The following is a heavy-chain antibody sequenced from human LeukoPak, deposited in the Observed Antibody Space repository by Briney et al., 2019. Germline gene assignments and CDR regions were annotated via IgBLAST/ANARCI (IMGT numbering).Heavy chain of an antibody. Sequence: PGGSLRLSCAASRFTFSTYAMSWVRQAPGKGLEWVSTISGSGDNTYYADSVKGWFTISRDNSKNTLYLQMNSLRAEDTAVYYCAKVATRYGVSWGQGTLVTVSS. D-gene: IGHD5-12*01. V-gene: IGHV3-23*01. CDR1: RFTFSTYA. J-gene: IGHJ4*02. CDR3: AKVATRYGVS. CDR2: ISGSGDNT.